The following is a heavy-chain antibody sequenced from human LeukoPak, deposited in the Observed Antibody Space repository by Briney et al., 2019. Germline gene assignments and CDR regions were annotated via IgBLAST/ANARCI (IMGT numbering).Heavy chain of an antibody. CDR2: INPSGGST. CDR3: ARGGTTVTTYYYYYMDV. J-gene: IGHJ6*03. V-gene: IGHV1-46*01. Sequence: ASVKVSCKASGYTFTSYYMHWVRQAPGQGLEWMGIINPSGGSTSYAQKFQGRVTMTRDMSTSTVYMELSSLRSEDTAVYYCARGGTTVTTYYYYYMDVWGKGTTVTVSS. CDR1: GYTFTSYY. D-gene: IGHD4-17*01.